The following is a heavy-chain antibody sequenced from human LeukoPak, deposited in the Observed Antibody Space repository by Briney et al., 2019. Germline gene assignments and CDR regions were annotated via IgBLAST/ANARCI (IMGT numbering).Heavy chain of an antibody. J-gene: IGHJ4*02. CDR1: GGSISSGGYS. CDR2: IYHSGST. D-gene: IGHD6-13*01. V-gene: IGHV4-30-2*01. CDR3: ARLISSWDY. Sequence: SQTLSLTCAVSGGSISSGGYSWSWIRQPPGKGLEWIGYIYHSGSTYYNPSLKSRVTISADTSKNQFSLKLSSVTAADTAVYYCARLISSWDYWGQGTLVTVSS.